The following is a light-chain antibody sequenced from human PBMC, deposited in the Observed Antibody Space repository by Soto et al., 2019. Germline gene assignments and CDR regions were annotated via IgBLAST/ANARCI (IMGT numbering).Light chain of an antibody. CDR1: SSDVGSYNL. CDR2: EGS. CDR3: CSYAGSITFLLV. Sequence: QSALTQPASVSGSPGQSITISCTGTSSDVGSYNLVSWYQQHPGKAPKLMIYEGSKRPSGVSNRFSGSKSGNTASLTISGLQDEDEAEYYCCSYAGSITFLLVFGGGTKLTVL. V-gene: IGLV2-23*03. J-gene: IGLJ2*01.